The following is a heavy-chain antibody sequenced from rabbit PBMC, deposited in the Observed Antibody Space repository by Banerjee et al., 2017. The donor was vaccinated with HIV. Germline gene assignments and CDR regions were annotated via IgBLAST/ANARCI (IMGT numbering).Heavy chain of an antibody. CDR1: GFSFSNNYY. CDR2: IDAGSSGST. V-gene: IGHV1S40*01. Sequence: LVESGGDLVKPGASLTLTCTASGFSFSNNYYMCWVRQAPGKGLEWIACIDAGSSGSTYYASWAKGRFTISKTSSTTVTLQMTSLTAADTATYFCARDMAGYAVYGPFKLWGQGTLVTVS. D-gene: IGHD6-1*01. J-gene: IGHJ4*01. CDR3: ARDMAGYAVYGPFKL.